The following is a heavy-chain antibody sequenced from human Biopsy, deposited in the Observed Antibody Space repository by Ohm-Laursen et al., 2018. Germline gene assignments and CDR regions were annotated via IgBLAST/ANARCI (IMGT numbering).Heavy chain of an antibody. V-gene: IGHV4-61*01. CDR1: GGSVRRLSYY. J-gene: IGHJ4*02. CDR3: AASPSYMIFDF. Sequence: SETLSLTCSVSGGSVRRLSYYWSWVRQSPGKGLDWIGHIYYNGNTKYDPSLKSRVTISLDTSKNQVSLKLNSVTAADRAVYYCAASPSYMIFDFWGQGTSVTVSS. D-gene: IGHD3-16*01. CDR2: IYYNGNT.